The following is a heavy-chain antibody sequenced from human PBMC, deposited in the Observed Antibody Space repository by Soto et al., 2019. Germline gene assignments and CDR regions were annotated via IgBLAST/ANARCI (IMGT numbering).Heavy chain of an antibody. CDR1: GGTFSSYA. CDR3: ARDRFESPTDPPPDSVRRNYYYYGMDV. CDR2: IIPIFGTA. V-gene: IGHV1-69*12. J-gene: IGHJ6*02. Sequence: QVQLVQSGAEVKKPGSSVKVSCKASGGTFSSYAISWVRQAPGQGLEWMGGIIPIFGTANYAQKFQGRVTITADESTSTAYMELSSLRSEDTAVYYCARDRFESPTDPPPDSVRRNYYYYGMDVWGQGTTVTVSS. D-gene: IGHD3-10*01.